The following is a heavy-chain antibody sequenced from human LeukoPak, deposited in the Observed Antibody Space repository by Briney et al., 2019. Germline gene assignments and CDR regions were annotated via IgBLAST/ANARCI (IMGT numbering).Heavy chain of an antibody. CDR3: ARGIAAAGTDFDY. J-gene: IGHJ4*02. V-gene: IGHV4-59*01. CDR1: GGSISSYY. Sequence: SETLSLTCTVSGGSISSYYCSWLRQPPGKGLEWIGYIYYSGSTNYNPSLKSRVTISVDTSKNQFSLKLSSVTAADTAVYYCARGIAAAGTDFDYWGQGTLVTVSS. CDR2: IYYSGST. D-gene: IGHD6-13*01.